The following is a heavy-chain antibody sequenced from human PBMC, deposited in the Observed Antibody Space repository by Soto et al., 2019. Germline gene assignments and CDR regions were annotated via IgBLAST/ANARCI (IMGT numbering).Heavy chain of an antibody. CDR1: GGSISSGGYS. Sequence: QLQLQESGSGLVKPSQTLSLTCAVSGGSISSGGYSWSWIRQPPGKGLEWIGYIYHSGSTYYNPSLKSRGTISGDRSKNQFSLKLSAVTAADTAVYYCARGQVVAAQHWGQGTRVTVSS. CDR3: ARGQVVAAQH. V-gene: IGHV4-30-2*01. D-gene: IGHD2-15*01. J-gene: IGHJ4*02. CDR2: IYHSGST.